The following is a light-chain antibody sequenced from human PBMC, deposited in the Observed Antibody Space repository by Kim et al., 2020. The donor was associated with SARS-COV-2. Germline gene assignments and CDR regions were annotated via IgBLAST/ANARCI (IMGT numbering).Light chain of an antibody. Sequence: AVKRTCTLNCGHTDYATAWHQRQPEKGPRYLMKVTSDGSHTKGDGIPDRFSGSSSGAERYLTISSLQSEDEADYYCQTWDSTIQVFGRGTQLTVL. CDR3: QTWDSTIQV. CDR1: CGHTDYA. CDR2: VTSDGSH. J-gene: IGLJ3*02. V-gene: IGLV4-69*01.